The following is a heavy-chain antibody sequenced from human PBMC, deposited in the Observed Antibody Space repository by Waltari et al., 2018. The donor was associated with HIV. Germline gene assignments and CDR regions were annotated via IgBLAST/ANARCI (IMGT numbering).Heavy chain of an antibody. CDR2: IYYTGNT. D-gene: IGHD6-6*01. Sequence: QVQLQESGPGLVKPSETLSLTCTVSGGSISSYFWSWIRQPPGKGLECIGYIYYTGNTNSNPSLKSRVTISVDTSKNQFSLKLTSLTAADTAVYYCAGVEYSTSGPGYWGQGTLVTVSS. J-gene: IGHJ4*02. V-gene: IGHV4-59*01. CDR3: AGVEYSTSGPGY. CDR1: GGSISSYF.